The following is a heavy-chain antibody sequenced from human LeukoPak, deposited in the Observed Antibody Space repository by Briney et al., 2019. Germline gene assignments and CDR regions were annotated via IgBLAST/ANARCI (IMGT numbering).Heavy chain of an antibody. Sequence: SETLSLTCTVSGGSISSSSYYWGWIRQPPGKGLEWIGSIYYSGSTNYNPSLKSRVTISVDTSKNQFSLKLSSVTAADTAVYYCARTNGYPNYYFDYWGQGTLVTVSS. CDR1: GGSISSSSYY. V-gene: IGHV4-39*07. J-gene: IGHJ4*02. D-gene: IGHD1-1*01. CDR3: ARTNGYPNYYFDY. CDR2: IYYSGST.